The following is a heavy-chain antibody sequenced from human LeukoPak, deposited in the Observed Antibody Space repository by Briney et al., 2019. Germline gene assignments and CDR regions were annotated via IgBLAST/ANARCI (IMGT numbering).Heavy chain of an antibody. V-gene: IGHV1-8*01. J-gene: IGHJ4*02. D-gene: IGHD3-9*01. CDR2: MNPNSGNT. CDR3: ARDKSWDDILTGYYDY. CDR1: GYTFTSYD. Sequence: ASVKVSCKASGYTFTSYDINWVRQATGQGLEWMGWMNPNSGNTGYAQKFQGRVTMTRNTSISTAYMELSRLRSDDTAVYYCARDKSWDDILTGYYDYWGQGTLVTVSS.